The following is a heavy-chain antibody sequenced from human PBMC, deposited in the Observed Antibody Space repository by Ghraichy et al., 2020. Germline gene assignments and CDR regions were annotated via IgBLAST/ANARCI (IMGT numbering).Heavy chain of an antibody. CDR3: ARAPQDRPPNFWSGYDY. V-gene: IGHV3-48*02. CDR1: GFTFTYYS. CDR2: ISSGSITI. J-gene: IGHJ4*02. Sequence: GGSLRLSCAASGFTFTYYSMNWVRQAPGKGLEWVSYISSGSITIYYADSVKGRFTVSRDNAKNSLYLQMNSLRDEDTAVYYCARAPQDRPPNFWSGYDYWGQGTLVTVSS. D-gene: IGHD3-3*01.